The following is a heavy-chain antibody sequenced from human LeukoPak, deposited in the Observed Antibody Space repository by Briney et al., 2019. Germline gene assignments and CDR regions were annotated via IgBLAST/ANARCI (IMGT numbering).Heavy chain of an antibody. D-gene: IGHD2-2*01. Sequence: PSETLSLTCTVSGDSINSFYWSWIRQPAGKGLEWIGRIYTSGSTNYSPSLKSRVTMSVDTSKNQFSLKLSSVTAADTAVYYCARDVVAAVGSFDCWGQGTQVTVSS. CDR3: ARDVVAAVGSFDC. CDR2: IYTSGST. CDR1: GDSINSFY. J-gene: IGHJ4*02. V-gene: IGHV4-4*07.